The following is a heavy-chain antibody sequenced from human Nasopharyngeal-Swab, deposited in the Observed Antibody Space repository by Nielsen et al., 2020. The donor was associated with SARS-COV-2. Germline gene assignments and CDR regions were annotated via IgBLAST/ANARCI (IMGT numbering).Heavy chain of an antibody. J-gene: IGHJ5*02. V-gene: IGHV1-46*01. CDR2: INPSGGST. CDR1: GYTFTSYY. D-gene: IGHD3-3*01. CDR3: ARMIPERRGYYDFWSGYLGWFDP. Sequence: ASVKVSCKASGYTFTSYYMHWVRQAPGQGLERMGIINPSGGSTSYAQKFQGRVTMTRDTSTSTVYMELSSLRSEDTAVYYCARMIPERRGYYDFWSGYLGWFDPWGQGTLVTVSS.